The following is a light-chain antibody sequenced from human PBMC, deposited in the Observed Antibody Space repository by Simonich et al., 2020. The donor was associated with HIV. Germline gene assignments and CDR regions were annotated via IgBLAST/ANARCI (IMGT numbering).Light chain of an antibody. V-gene: IGKV4-1*01. Sequence: DIVMTQSPDSLAVSLGERATINCKSSQTVLYNSNNKNFLAWYQQKPGQPPKMLIYWASTRESGVPDRFSGSGSGTDFTLTISNLQAENVAVDYCQQYYSIPYTFGRGSKLEI. J-gene: IGKJ2*01. CDR1: QTVLYNSNNKNF. CDR3: QQYYSIPYT. CDR2: WAS.